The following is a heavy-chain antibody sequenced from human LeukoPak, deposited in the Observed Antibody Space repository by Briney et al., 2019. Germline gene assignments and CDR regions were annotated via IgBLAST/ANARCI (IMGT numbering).Heavy chain of an antibody. D-gene: IGHD2-8*02. V-gene: IGHV4-38-2*02. CDR3: ARDGGVLYYYYYYYMDV. CDR2: MYHSGST. Sequence: SETLSLTCTVSGYSINSAYYWGWIRQPPGKGLEWIGSMYHSGSTYYNPSLQSRVTISVDTSKNQFSLKLSSVTAADTAVYYCARDGGVLYYYYYYYMDVWGKGTTVTISS. J-gene: IGHJ6*03. CDR1: GYSINSAYY.